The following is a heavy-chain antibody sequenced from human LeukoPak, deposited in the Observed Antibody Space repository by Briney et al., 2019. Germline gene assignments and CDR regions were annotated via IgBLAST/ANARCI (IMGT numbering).Heavy chain of an antibody. V-gene: IGHV3-23*01. CDR2: ISGSGGST. J-gene: IGHJ4*02. Sequence: GGSLRLSCAASGFTFSSYSMNWVRQAPGKGLEWVSAISGSGGSTYYADSVKGRFTISRDNSKNTLYLQMNSLSAEDTAVYYCAKDQGIVATPDWGQGTLVTVSS. CDR1: GFTFSSYS. D-gene: IGHD5-12*01. CDR3: AKDQGIVATPD.